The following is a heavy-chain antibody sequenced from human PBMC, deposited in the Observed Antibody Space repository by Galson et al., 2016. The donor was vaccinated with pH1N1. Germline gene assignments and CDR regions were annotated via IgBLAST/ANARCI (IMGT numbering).Heavy chain of an antibody. D-gene: IGHD3-3*01. CDR1: GDSVSSHSAT. CDR2: TYYRSKWYN. CDR3: ARGVIDYDFWSGYQDRAAFDI. J-gene: IGHJ3*02. Sequence: CAIPGDSVSSHSATWNWIRQSPSRGLEWLGRTYYRSKWYNDYAESVKSRIIISPDTSKNQLSLQLNSVTPADTAVYYCARGVIDYDFWSGYQDRAAFDIWGQGTMVIVSS. V-gene: IGHV6-1*01.